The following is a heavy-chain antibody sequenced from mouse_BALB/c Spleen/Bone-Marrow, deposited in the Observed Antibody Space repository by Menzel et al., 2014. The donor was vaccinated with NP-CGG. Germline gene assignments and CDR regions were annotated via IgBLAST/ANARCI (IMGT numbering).Heavy chain of an antibody. CDR3: ERLGYYGEFAY. CDR1: GFDFSRYW. J-gene: IGHJ3*01. V-gene: IGHV4-1*02. Sequence: VQLQQSGGGLVQPGGSLKLSCAASGFDFSRYWMSWVRQAPGKGLEWIGEINPDSSTINYTPSLKDKFIISRDNAKNTLYLQMSKVRSEDTALYYCERLGYYGEFAYWGQGTLVTVSA. D-gene: IGHD2-3*01. CDR2: INPDSSTI.